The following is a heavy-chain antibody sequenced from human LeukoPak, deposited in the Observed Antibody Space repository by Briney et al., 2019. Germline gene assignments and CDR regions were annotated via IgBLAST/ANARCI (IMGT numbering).Heavy chain of an antibody. CDR1: AFIFSTSN. Sequence: GGSLTLSCAASAFIFSTSNMNGVRQAPGKGLEGVASISSSSSFTYYADSVKGRFTVSRDNAQNSLHLQMNNLRAEDTAVYYCARDQSFSNSCPDAFDIWGQGTLVTVSS. V-gene: IGHV3-21*01. CDR2: ISSSSSFT. D-gene: IGHD6-13*01. CDR3: ARDQSFSNSCPDAFDI. J-gene: IGHJ3*02.